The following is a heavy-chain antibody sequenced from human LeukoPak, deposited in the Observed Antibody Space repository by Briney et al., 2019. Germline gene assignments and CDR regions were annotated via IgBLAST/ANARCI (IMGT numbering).Heavy chain of an antibody. J-gene: IGHJ4*02. CDR1: GFTFSSYG. V-gene: IGHV3-30*02. CDR3: AKDPYSGSNGFFDY. D-gene: IGHD1-26*01. CDR2: IRYDGSNK. Sequence: PGGSLRLSCAASGFTFSSYGMHWVRQAPGKGLEWVAFIRYDGSNKYYADSVKGRFTISRDNSKNTLYLQMNSLRAEDTAVYYCAKDPYSGSNGFFDYWGQGTLVTVSS.